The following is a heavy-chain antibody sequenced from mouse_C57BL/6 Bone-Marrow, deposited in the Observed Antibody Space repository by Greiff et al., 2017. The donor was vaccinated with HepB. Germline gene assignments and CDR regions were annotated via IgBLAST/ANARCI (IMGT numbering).Heavy chain of an antibody. CDR3: AWGYPYYYAMDY. V-gene: IGHV1-74*01. CDR2: IHPSDSDT. D-gene: IGHD2-2*01. J-gene: IGHJ4*01. CDR1: GYTFTSYW. Sequence: VQLQQPGAELVKPGASVKVSCKASGYTFTSYWMHWVKQRPGQGLEWIGRIHPSDSDTNYNQKFKGKATLTVDKSSSTAYMQLSSLTSEDSAVYYCAWGYPYYYAMDYWGQGTSVTVSS.